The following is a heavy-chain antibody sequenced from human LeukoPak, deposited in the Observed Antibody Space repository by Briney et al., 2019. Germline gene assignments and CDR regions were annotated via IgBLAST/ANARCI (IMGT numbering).Heavy chain of an antibody. J-gene: IGHJ4*02. CDR1: GFTFSSYS. D-gene: IGHD1-26*01. CDR3: ASSGSYRFDY. CDR2: ITASGTAM. V-gene: IGHV3-48*02. Sequence: GSLRLSCAASGFTFSSYSMNWVRQAPGKGLEWVSHITASGTAMFHADSVKGRFTISRDNAKNSLYLQMNSLRDEDTAVYYCASSGSYRFDYWGQGTLVTVSS.